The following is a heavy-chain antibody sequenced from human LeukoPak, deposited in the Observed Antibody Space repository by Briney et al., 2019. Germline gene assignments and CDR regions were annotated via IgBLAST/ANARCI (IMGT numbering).Heavy chain of an antibody. J-gene: IGHJ4*02. Sequence: ASVKVSCKASGYTFISYGISWVRQAPGQGLEWMGWISPYNGNTNYAQKFQERVTITRDMSTSTAYMELSSLRSEDTAVYYCAAMEVYCGGDCSYYDYWGQGTLVTVSS. CDR3: AAMEVYCGGDCSYYDY. D-gene: IGHD2-21*02. V-gene: IGHV1-18*04. CDR2: ISPYNGNT. CDR1: GYTFISYG.